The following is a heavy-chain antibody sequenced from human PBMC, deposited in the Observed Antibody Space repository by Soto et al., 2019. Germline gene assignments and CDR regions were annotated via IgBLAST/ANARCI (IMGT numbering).Heavy chain of an antibody. Sequence: SGTLSLTCIVSGGSISSYYWGWIRQPPGKGLEWIGYIFYSGSTNYNPSLESRVTISVGTSKNQFSLKVRSVTAADTAVYYCARHYPIGNNWNYFDHWGQGTLVTVAS. CDR2: IFYSGST. J-gene: IGHJ4*02. D-gene: IGHD1-1*01. CDR1: GGSISSYY. V-gene: IGHV4-59*01. CDR3: ARHYPIGNNWNYFDH.